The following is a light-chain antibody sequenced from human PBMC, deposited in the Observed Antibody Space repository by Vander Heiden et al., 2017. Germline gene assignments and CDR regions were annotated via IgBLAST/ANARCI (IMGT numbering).Light chain of an antibody. J-gene: IGKJ2*01. Sequence: DIVMTQSPDSLAVSLGERATINCKSSQSVLYSSNNKNYLAWYQQKPGQPPKLLIYWASTRESGVPDRFSGSGSGTHFTLTISSLQAEDVAVYYCQQYYRTPPYTFGQGTKLEIK. CDR1: QSVLYSSNNKNY. CDR2: WAS. CDR3: QQYYRTPPYT. V-gene: IGKV4-1*01.